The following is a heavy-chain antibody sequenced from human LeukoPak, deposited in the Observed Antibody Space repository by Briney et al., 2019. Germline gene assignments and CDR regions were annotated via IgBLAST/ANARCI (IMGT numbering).Heavy chain of an antibody. CDR1: GFSLNTSGVG. V-gene: IGHV2-5*02. D-gene: IGHD7-27*01. J-gene: IGHJ5*02. CDR2: INWDDDN. CDR3: AHRRPGDNWFDP. Sequence: SGPTLVKPTQTLTLTCTFSGFSLNTSGVGVGWIRQPPGKALEWLALINWDDDNRYSPSLKSRLAITKDTSKNQIILTMTNMDPVDTATYYCAHRRPGDNWFDPWGQGTLVTVSS.